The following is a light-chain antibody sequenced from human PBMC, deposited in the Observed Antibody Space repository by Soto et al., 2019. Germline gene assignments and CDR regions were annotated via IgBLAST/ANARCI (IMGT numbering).Light chain of an antibody. J-gene: IGKJ1*01. CDR3: QQHNSYPRT. V-gene: IGKV1-5*03. CDR1: QSISTW. Sequence: DIQMTQSPSTLSASVGDRVTITCRASQSISTWLAWYQQKPGKAPKILIYTASNLERGVPSRFSGSGSGTEFTLTISSLQPDDFATYYCQQHNSYPRTFGQGTKLEIK. CDR2: TAS.